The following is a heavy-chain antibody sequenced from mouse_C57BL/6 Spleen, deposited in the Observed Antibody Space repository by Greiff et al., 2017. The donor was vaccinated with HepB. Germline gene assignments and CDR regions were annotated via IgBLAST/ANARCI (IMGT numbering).Heavy chain of an antibody. Sequence: EVQLQESGPGLVKPSQSLSLTCSVTGYSITSGYYWNWIRQFPGNKLEWMGYISYDGSNNYNPSLKNRISITRDTSKNQFFLKLNSVTTEDTATYYCATDVNYAMDYWGQGTSVTVSS. CDR2: ISYDGSN. V-gene: IGHV3-6*01. CDR3: ATDVNYAMDY. CDR1: GYSITSGYY. J-gene: IGHJ4*01.